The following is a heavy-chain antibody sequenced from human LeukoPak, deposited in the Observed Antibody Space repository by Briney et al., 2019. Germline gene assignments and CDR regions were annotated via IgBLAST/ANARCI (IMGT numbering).Heavy chain of an antibody. V-gene: IGHV4-30-4*08. Sequence: SWVRQTPGKGLEWLGFIFHTGTTYYNPSLQSRLRISIDTSKNQFSLRLTSATAADTAIYYCARDDSLGGTYYWGPGTPVTVSS. CDR3: ARDDSLGGTYY. D-gene: IGHD1-26*01. J-gene: IGHJ4*02. CDR2: IFHTGTT.